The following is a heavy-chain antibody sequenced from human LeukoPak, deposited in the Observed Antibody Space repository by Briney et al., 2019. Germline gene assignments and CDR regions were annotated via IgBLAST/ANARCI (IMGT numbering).Heavy chain of an antibody. CDR2: IYSGGST. J-gene: IGHJ4*02. D-gene: IGHD6-19*01. CDR1: GFTVSSNY. V-gene: IGHV3-66*02. Sequence: TGGSLRLSCAASGFTVSSNYMSWVRQAPGQGLEWVSVIYSGGSTYCADSVKGRFTISRDNSKNTLYLQMNSLRAEDTAVYYCVRDDRGIAVGSRDHGAQGTLVTVSS. CDR3: VRDDRGIAVGSRDH.